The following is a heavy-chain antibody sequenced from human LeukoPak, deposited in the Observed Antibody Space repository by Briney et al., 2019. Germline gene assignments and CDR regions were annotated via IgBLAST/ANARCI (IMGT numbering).Heavy chain of an antibody. CDR1: GGSISSGGYY. V-gene: IGHV4-31*03. CDR3: ARRSRGQLPH. Sequence: PSETLSLTCIVSGGSISSGGYYWSWIRQHPGKGLEWIGYIYYSGSTYYNPSLKSRVTISVDTSKNQFSLKLSSVTAADTAVYYCARRSRGQLPHWGQGTLVTVSS. CDR2: IYYSGST. J-gene: IGHJ4*02. D-gene: IGHD2-2*01.